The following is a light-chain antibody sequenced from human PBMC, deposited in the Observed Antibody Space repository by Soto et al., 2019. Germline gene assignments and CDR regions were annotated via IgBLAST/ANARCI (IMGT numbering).Light chain of an antibody. CDR2: GAS. J-gene: IGKJ4*01. V-gene: IGKV1-9*01. Sequence: DIQLTQSPSFRSASVGDRVTITCRASQAISSRLAWYQQRSGKAPNLLIYGASTLQSGVPSRFRGSGSGTEYTLTISSLQPEDFATYYCQQVNTFPLTFGGGTKVEIK. CDR3: QQVNTFPLT. CDR1: QAISSR.